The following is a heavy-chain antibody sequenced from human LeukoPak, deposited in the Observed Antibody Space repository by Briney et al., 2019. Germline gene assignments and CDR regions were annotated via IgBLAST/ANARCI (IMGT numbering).Heavy chain of an antibody. Sequence: SETLSLTCTVSGGSISSSSYYWGWIRQPPGKGLEWIGSIYYSGSTYYNPSLKSRVTISVDTSKNQFSLKLSSVTAADTAVYYCASGYCSSTSCHRPLGWGDAFDIWGQGTMVTVSS. CDR3: ASGYCSSTSCHRPLGWGDAFDI. CDR2: IYYSGST. J-gene: IGHJ3*02. D-gene: IGHD2-2*01. CDR1: GGSISSSSYY. V-gene: IGHV4-39*01.